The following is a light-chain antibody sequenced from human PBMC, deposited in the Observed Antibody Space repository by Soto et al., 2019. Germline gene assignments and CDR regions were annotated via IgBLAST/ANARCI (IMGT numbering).Light chain of an antibody. CDR1: SGLSTYA. J-gene: IGLJ2*01. V-gene: IGLV4-69*01. Sequence: QLVLTQSPSASASLGASVTFTCTLSSGLSTYAIAWHQHQPEKGPRFLMRVDSDGSHIKGDEIPDRFSGSSSGAERYLTISRVQSEDEADYYCQTWNIDTLVFGGGTKVTVL. CDR3: QTWNIDTLV. CDR2: VDSDGSH.